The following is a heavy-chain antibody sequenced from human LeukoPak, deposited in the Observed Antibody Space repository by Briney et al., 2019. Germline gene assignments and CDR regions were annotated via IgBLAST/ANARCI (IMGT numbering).Heavy chain of an antibody. CDR1: NGSMTNNY. Sequence: SETLSLTCTVSNGSMTNNYWSWIRQPPGKGLEWIGYIYSSGSTIYNPSLKSRVTISLDTSKNQFSLKLSSVTAADTAVYYCARDLGSGSYYAFDIWGQGTMVTVSS. J-gene: IGHJ3*02. CDR3: ARDLGSGSYYAFDI. D-gene: IGHD1-26*01. CDR2: IYSSGST. V-gene: IGHV4-59*01.